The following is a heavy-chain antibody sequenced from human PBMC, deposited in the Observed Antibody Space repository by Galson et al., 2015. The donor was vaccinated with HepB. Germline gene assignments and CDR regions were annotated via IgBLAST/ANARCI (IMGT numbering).Heavy chain of an antibody. CDR3: ARTRRVITTTGNYYYMDV. CDR1: GFSLTTAGMC. J-gene: IGHJ6*03. Sequence: PALVKPTQTLTLTCTFSGFSLTTAGMCVSWMRQPPGKALEWLARIDWDEDKFYSSSLRTRLTISKDTSKNQVVFTMTNMDPVDTATYFCARTRRVITTTGNYYYMDVWGKGTTVTVSS. D-gene: IGHD1-1*01. CDR2: IDWDEDK. V-gene: IGHV2-70*17.